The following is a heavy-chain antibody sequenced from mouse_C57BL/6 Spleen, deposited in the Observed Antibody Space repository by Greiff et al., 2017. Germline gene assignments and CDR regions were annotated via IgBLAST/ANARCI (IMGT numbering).Heavy chain of an antibody. CDR2: IDPSDSYT. D-gene: IGHD1-1*01. CDR3: ARVGYGSSRYYAMDY. V-gene: IGHV1-50*01. CDR1: GYTFTSYW. Sequence: QVQLQQPGAELVKPGASVKLSCKASGYTFTSYWMQWVKQRPGQGLEWIGEIDPSDSYTNYNQKFKGKATLTVDTSSSTAYMQLSSLTSEDSAVYYCARVGYGSSRYYAMDYWGQGTSVTVSS. J-gene: IGHJ4*01.